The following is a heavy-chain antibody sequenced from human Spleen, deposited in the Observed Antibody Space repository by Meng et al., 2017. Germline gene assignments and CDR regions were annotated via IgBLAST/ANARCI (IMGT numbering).Heavy chain of an antibody. Sequence: GSLRLSCTVSGGSISSSSYYWGWIRQPPGKGLEWIGSIYYSGSTYYNPSLKSRVTISVDTSKNQFSLKLSSVTAADTAVYYCARDRLDAYYYDSSGYSYYYGMDVWGQGTTVTVSS. D-gene: IGHD3-22*01. V-gene: IGHV4-39*07. CDR3: ARDRLDAYYYDSSGYSYYYGMDV. CDR1: GGSISSSSYY. J-gene: IGHJ6*02. CDR2: IYYSGST.